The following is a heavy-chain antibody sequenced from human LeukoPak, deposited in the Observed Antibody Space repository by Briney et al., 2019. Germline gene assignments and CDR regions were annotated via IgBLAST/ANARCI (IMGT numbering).Heavy chain of an antibody. Sequence: GESLKISCKGSGYSFTSYWSGWVGQMPGKGLEWMGIIYPGDSDTRYSPSFQGQVAISAAKSSSTASLQWISLQASDTAMYSFARWCRLPAKANNWFDPWGQGTLVTVSS. CDR1: GYSFTSYW. CDR3: ARWCRLPAKANNWFDP. V-gene: IGHV5-51*01. D-gene: IGHD2-8*02. J-gene: IGHJ5*02. CDR2: IYPGDSDT.